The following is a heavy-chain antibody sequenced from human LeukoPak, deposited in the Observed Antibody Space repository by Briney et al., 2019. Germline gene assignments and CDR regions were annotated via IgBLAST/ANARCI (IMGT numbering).Heavy chain of an antibody. CDR1: GGSISSYY. CDR2: IYTSGST. CDR3: ARWYGYDSSGYSFDY. V-gene: IGHV4-4*07. J-gene: IGHJ4*02. Sequence: SETLSLTCTVSGGSISSYYWSWIRQPAGKGLEWIGRIYTSGSTNYNPSLKSQVTMSVDTSKNQFSLKLSSVTAADTAVYYCARWYGYDSSGYSFDYWGQGTLVTVSS. D-gene: IGHD3-22*01.